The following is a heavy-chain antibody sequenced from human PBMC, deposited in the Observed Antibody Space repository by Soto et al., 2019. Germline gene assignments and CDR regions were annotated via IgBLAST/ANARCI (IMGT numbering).Heavy chain of an antibody. J-gene: IGHJ4*02. D-gene: IGHD2-2*01. CDR1: GGSISSSSYL. Sequence: PSGTLSLTCRVSGGSISSSSYLWGWIRQPPGKGLEWIGNMYYSGNTHYNLSLKSRVTISVDTSKNQFSLKLSSVTAADTAVYYCARSPRWGAVVVPAADLTFDYWGQGTLVTVSS. CDR2: MYYSGNT. V-gene: IGHV4-39*01. CDR3: ARSPRWGAVVVPAADLTFDY.